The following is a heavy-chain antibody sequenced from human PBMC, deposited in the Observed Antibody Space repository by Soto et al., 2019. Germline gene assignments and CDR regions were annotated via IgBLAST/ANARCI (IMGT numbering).Heavy chain of an antibody. CDR1: GGSISSGRYS. CDR3: ARSSGQWLATLS. CDR2: INHSGST. Sequence: SEPLSLTCAVSGGSISSGRYSWSWIRQPPGKGLEWIGEINHSGSTNYNPSLKSRVTISVDTSKNQFSLKLSSVTAADTAVYYCARSSGQWLATLSWGQGTLVTVSS. J-gene: IGHJ4*02. V-gene: IGHV4-30-2*01. D-gene: IGHD6-19*01.